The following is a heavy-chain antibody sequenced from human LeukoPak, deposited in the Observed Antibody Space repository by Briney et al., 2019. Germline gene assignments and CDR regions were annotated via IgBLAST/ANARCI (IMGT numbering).Heavy chain of an antibody. J-gene: IGHJ6*02. Sequence: SQTLSLTCTVSGGSISSGGYYWSWIRQHPGKGLEWIGYIYYSGSTYYNPSLKSRVTISVDTSKNQFSLKLSSVTAADTAVYYCARSPQGYYYGMDVWGQGTTVTVSS. CDR2: IYYSGST. V-gene: IGHV4-31*03. CDR3: ARSPQGYYYGMDV. CDR1: GGSISSGGYY.